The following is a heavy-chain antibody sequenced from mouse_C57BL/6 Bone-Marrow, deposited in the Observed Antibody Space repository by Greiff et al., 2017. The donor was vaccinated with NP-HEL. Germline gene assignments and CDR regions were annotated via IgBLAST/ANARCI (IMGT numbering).Heavy chain of an antibody. V-gene: IGHV3-6*01. CDR1: GYSITSGYY. Sequence: ESGPGLVKPSQSLSLTCSVTGYSITSGYYWNWIRQFPGNKLEWMGYISYDGSNNYNPSLKNRISITRDTSKNQFFLKLNSVTTEDTATYYCARDLPYWGQGTLVTVSA. CDR2: ISYDGSN. CDR3: ARDLPY. J-gene: IGHJ3*01.